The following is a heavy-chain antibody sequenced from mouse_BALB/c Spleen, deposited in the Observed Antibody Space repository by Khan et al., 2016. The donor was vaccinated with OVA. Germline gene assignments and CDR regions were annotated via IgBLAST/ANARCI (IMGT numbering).Heavy chain of an antibody. CDR1: GYTFTDYD. CDR2: IYPGSGST. Sequence: VQLQESGPELVKPGASVKMSCKTSGYTFTDYDIRWVKQRTGQGLEWIGEIYPGSGSTYYNEKFKGKATLTADKSSNTAYMQLSSLTSEDSAVYFCAKIFDGNSYAMDYWGQGTAVTVSS. D-gene: IGHD2-1*01. V-gene: IGHV1-77*01. J-gene: IGHJ4*01. CDR3: AKIFDGNSYAMDY.